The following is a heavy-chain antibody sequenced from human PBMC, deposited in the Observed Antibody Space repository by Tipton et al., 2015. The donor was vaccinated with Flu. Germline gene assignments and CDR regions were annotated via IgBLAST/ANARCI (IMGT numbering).Heavy chain of an antibody. CDR3: AKDRYHDTSAMNWFDP. CDR2: ISGNGGKT. D-gene: IGHD3-22*01. J-gene: IGHJ5*02. V-gene: IGHV3-43*02. CDR1: GFAFPEYA. Sequence: SLRLSCAASGFAFPEYAMHWVRQAPGKGLEWVSFISGNGGKTSYADSVKGRFTISRDNSKNSLSLQMNSLKSEDTAFYYCAKDRYHDTSAMNWFDPWGQGTLVTVSS.